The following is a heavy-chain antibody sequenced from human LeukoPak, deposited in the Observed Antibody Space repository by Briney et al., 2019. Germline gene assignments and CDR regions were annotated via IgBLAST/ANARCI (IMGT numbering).Heavy chain of an antibody. J-gene: IGHJ4*02. V-gene: IGHV7-4-1*02. CDR3: ARVSSSWLIYYFDY. CDR2: INTNTGNP. CDR1: GYTFTSYA. Sequence: ASVKVSCKASGYTFTSYAMNWVRQAPGQGLEWMGWINTNTGNPTYVQGFTGRFVFSLDTSVSTAYLQTSSLKAEDTAVYYCARVSSSWLIYYFDYWGQGTLVTVSS. D-gene: IGHD6-13*01.